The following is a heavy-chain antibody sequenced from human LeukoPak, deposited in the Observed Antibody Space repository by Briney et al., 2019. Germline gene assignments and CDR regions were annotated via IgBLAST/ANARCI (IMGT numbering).Heavy chain of an antibody. V-gene: IGHV1-69*04. CDR2: IIPILGIV. J-gene: IGHJ3*02. CDR1: GGTFSSYA. D-gene: IGHD1-26*01. CDR3: ARNPGIVVRDAFDI. Sequence: SVKVSCKASGGTFSSYAISWVRQAPGQGLEWMGRIIPILGIVNYAQKFQGRVTITADKSTSTAYMELSSLRSEDTAVYYCARNPGIVVRDAFDIWGQGTMVTVSS.